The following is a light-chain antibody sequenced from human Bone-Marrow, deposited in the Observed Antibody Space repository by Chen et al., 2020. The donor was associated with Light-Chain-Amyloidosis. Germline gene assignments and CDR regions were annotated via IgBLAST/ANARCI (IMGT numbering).Light chain of an antibody. CDR3: ASWDDNVNGWV. V-gene: IGLV1-44*01. Sequence: SVLTQPPSASGPPGQRVTISCSGSVSTIGTNSVNWYQQLPETSPKLLIFDTNYRPSGVPDRFSASPSGTSASLAISGLQSEDEADYYCASWDDNVNGWVFGGGTKLTVL. J-gene: IGLJ3*02. CDR2: DTN. CDR1: VSTIGTNS.